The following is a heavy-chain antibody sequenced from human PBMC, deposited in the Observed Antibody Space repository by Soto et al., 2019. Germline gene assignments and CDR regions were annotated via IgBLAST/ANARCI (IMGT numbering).Heavy chain of an antibody. CDR3: ARDKITGLLDY. CDR2: INHSGST. CDR1: GGSFSGYY. Sequence: SETLSLTCAVYGGSFSGYYWTWIRQPPGTGLEWIGEINHSGSTNYNPSLKSRVTISVDTSKNQFSLKLTSVTAADTAVYYCARDKITGLLDYSAQGSLVTVSS. J-gene: IGHJ4*02. D-gene: IGHD2-8*02. V-gene: IGHV4-34*01.